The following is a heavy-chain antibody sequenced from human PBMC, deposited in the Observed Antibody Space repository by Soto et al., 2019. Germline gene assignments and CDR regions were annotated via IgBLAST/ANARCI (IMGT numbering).Heavy chain of an antibody. V-gene: IGHV3-43D*04. CDR3: AKAASSGYYYYSLNWYFDL. CDR2: ISWDGGST. J-gene: IGHJ2*01. Sequence: GGSLRLSCAASGFTFDDYAMHWVRQAPGKGLEWVSLISWDGGSTYYADSVKGRFTISRDNSKNSLYLQMNSLGAEDTALYYCAKAASSGYYYYSLNWYFDLWGRGTLVTVSS. D-gene: IGHD3-22*01. CDR1: GFTFDDYA.